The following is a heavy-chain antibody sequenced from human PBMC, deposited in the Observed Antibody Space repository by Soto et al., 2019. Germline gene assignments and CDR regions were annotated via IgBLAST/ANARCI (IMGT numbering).Heavy chain of an antibody. D-gene: IGHD2-21*01. V-gene: IGHV1-58*02. Sequence: QMQLVQSAAEVREPGTSVRVSCRASGFVFGSFGIQFLRQTRGRGLEWIGWIVVVSGGTNYARQFQGRGAISRDMSSTTAYLDLYDLKSDDTAVYFCSADHPHMARGWPVWGQGTTVTVSS. CDR3: SADHPHMARGWPV. CDR2: IVVVSGGT. J-gene: IGHJ6*02. CDR1: GFVFGSFG.